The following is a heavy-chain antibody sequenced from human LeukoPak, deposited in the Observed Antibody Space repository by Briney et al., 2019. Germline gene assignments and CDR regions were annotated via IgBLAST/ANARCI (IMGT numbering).Heavy chain of an antibody. CDR1: GGSISSYY. Sequence: SETLSLTCTVSGGSISSYYWSWLRQPPGKGLEWIGYIYYSGSTNYNPSLKSRVTISVDTSKNQFSLKLSSVTAADTAVYYCARLESSSGKFGYWGQGTLVTVSS. V-gene: IGHV4-59*01. D-gene: IGHD6-6*01. CDR3: ARLESSSGKFGY. J-gene: IGHJ4*02. CDR2: IYYSGST.